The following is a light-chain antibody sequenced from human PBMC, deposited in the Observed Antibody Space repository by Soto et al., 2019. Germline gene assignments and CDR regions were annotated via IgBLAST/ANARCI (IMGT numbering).Light chain of an antibody. CDR2: AAS. Sequence: DIQMTQSPSSLSASVGDRVTITCRASQAIGKHLGWYQQRPGKPPKRLIYAASSLQGGVPSRFSGSGSGTEFILTINRLQPEDFATYYCLQHHNYPRAFDQGTKVEIK. CDR3: LQHHNYPRA. J-gene: IGKJ1*01. CDR1: QAIGKH. V-gene: IGKV1-17*01.